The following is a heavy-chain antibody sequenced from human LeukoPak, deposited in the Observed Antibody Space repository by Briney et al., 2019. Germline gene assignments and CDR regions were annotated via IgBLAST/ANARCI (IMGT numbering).Heavy chain of an antibody. CDR1: GGSISSGAYY. D-gene: IGHD3-10*01. Sequence: PSQTLSLTCTVSGGSISSGAYYWSWIRQHPGKGLECIGYIYDSGSTYYNPSLKSQLTISLDTSNNQFSLRLSSVTAADTAVYYCARGHYYDSGEAFFDYWGQGALVTVSS. J-gene: IGHJ4*02. V-gene: IGHV4-31*01. CDR2: IYDSGST. CDR3: ARGHYYDSGEAFFDY.